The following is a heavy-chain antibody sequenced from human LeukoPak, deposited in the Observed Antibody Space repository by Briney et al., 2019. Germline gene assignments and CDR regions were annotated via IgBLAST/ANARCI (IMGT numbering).Heavy chain of an antibody. D-gene: IGHD6-13*01. CDR2: ISYDGSNK. J-gene: IGHJ4*02. CDR3: ARDIAAEGY. V-gene: IGHV3-30*03. Sequence: PGGSLRLSCAASGFTFSSYGMHWVRQAPGKGLEWVAVISYDGSNKYYADSVKGRFTISRDNAKNSLYLQMNSLRAEDTAVYYCARDIAAEGYWGQGTLVTVSS. CDR1: GFTFSSYG.